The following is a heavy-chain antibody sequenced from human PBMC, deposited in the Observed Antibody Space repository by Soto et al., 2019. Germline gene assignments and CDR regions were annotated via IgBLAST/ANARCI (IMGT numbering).Heavy chain of an antibody. CDR2: INPSGGST. J-gene: IGHJ3*02. Sequence: ASVKASCKSSGDTFTSYYMHWVRQAPGQGLEWMGIINPSGGSTSYAQKFQGRVTMTRDTSTSTVYMELSSLRSEDTAVYYCATGDPDSSSHPVAFDIWGQGTMVTVSS. CDR1: GDTFTSYY. V-gene: IGHV1-46*01. CDR3: ATGDPDSSSHPVAFDI. D-gene: IGHD6-13*01.